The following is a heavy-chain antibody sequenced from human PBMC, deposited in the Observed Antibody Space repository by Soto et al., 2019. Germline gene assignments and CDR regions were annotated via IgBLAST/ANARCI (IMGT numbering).Heavy chain of an antibody. CDR1: GGSISSYY. V-gene: IGHV4-59*08. CDR2: IYYSGST. D-gene: IGHD6-6*01. Sequence: PSETLSLTCTVSGGSISSYYWSWIRQPPGKGLEWIGYIYYSGSTNYNPSLKSRVTISVDTSKNQFSLKLSSVTAADTAVYYCARSTYSSSSTWWFDPWGQGTLVTVSS. J-gene: IGHJ5*02. CDR3: ARSTYSSSSTWWFDP.